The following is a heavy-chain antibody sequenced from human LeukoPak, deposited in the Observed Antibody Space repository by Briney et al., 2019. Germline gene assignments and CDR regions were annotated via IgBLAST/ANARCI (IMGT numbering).Heavy chain of an antibody. D-gene: IGHD1-1*01. V-gene: IGHV3-64*01. CDR1: GFTFSGYA. CDR3: ARDGVPGTYYYYYMDV. CDR2: ISSNGGST. J-gene: IGHJ6*03. Sequence: PGGSLRLSCAASGFTFSGYAMHWVRQAPGKGLEYVSAISSNGGSTYYANSVKGRFTISRDNSKNTLYLQMGSLRAEDMAVYYCARDGVPGTYYYYYMDVWGKGTTVTVSS.